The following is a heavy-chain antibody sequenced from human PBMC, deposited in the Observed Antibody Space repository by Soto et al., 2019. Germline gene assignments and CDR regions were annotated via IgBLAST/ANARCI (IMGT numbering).Heavy chain of an antibody. CDR1: GGSLRGYY. D-gene: IGHD3-16*01. Sequence: SETLSLTCAVNGGSLRGYYWNWIRQSPGKGLEWIGEINHSGSTNYNPSLKSRVTISVDTSKNQFSLKLSSVTAADTAVYYCARIRLGGLPIYYYYYGMDVWGQGTTVTVSS. CDR3: ARIRLGGLPIYYYYYGMDV. CDR2: INHSGST. J-gene: IGHJ6*02. V-gene: IGHV4-34*01.